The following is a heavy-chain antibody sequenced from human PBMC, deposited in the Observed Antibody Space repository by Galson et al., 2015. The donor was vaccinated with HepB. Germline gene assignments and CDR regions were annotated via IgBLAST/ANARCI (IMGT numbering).Heavy chain of an antibody. J-gene: IGHJ5*02. CDR2: ISATSSTI. Sequence: SLRLSCAVSGFKLTDFAMHWVRQAPGKGLECISYISATSSTIFYADSVKGRFTVSRDNAKNSLYLEMNGLRAEDTAVYYCARDGAAIFGVGSWFDPWGQGTLVTVTA. CDR1: GFKLTDFA. D-gene: IGHD3-3*01. V-gene: IGHV3-48*01. CDR3: ARDGAAIFGVGSWFDP.